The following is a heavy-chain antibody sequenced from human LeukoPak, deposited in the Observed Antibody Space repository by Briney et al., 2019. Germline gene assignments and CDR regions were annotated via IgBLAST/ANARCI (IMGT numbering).Heavy chain of an antibody. CDR1: GFTFSSYW. V-gene: IGHV3-23*01. CDR3: AKRWEPLGYLDY. D-gene: IGHD1-26*01. Sequence: PGGSLRLSCAASGFTFSSYWMHWVRQAPGKGLEWVSAISGSGGSTYYADSVKGRFTISRDNSKNTLYLQMNSLRAEDTAVYYCAKRWEPLGYLDYWGQGTLVTVSS. CDR2: ISGSGGST. J-gene: IGHJ4*02.